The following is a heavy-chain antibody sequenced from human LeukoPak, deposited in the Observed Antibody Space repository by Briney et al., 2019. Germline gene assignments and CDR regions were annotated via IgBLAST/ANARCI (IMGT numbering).Heavy chain of an antibody. CDR1: GGTFSSYA. D-gene: IGHD3-3*02. CDR3: ARERSPGRISPVDAFDI. V-gene: IGHV1-69*13. CDR2: IIPIFGTA. Sequence: SVKVSCKASGGTFSSYAISWVRQAPGQGLEWMGGIIPIFGTANYAQKFQGRVTITADESTSTAYMELRSLRSDDTAVYYCARERSPGRISPVDAFDIWGQGTMVTVSS. J-gene: IGHJ3*02.